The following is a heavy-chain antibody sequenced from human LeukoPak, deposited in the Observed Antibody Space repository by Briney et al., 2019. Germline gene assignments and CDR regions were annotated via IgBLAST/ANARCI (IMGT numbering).Heavy chain of an antibody. Sequence: GESLKISCKGSGYSFTSYWIGWVRQMPGKGLEWMGIIYPGDSDTRYSPSFQGQVTISADKSISTAFLQWSSLKASDTAMYCCASLVDTLGYCSGGSCYPDAFDIWGQGTMVTVSS. CDR3: ASLVDTLGYCSGGSCYPDAFDI. CDR2: IYPGDSDT. V-gene: IGHV5-51*01. D-gene: IGHD2-15*01. CDR1: GYSFTSYW. J-gene: IGHJ3*02.